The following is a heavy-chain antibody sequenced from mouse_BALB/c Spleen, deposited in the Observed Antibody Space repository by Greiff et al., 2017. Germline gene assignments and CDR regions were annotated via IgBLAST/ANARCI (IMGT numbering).Heavy chain of an antibody. V-gene: IGHV5-17*02. Sequence: EVQLVESGGGLVQPGGSRKLSCAASGFTFSSFGMHWVRQAPEKGLEWVAYISSGSSTIYYADTVKGRFTISRDNPKNTLFLQMTSLRSEDTAMYYCARRRDIYYGNSFDYWGQGTTLTVSS. CDR1: GFTFSSFG. CDR2: ISSGSSTI. J-gene: IGHJ2*01. D-gene: IGHD2-1*01. CDR3: ARRRDIYYGNSFDY.